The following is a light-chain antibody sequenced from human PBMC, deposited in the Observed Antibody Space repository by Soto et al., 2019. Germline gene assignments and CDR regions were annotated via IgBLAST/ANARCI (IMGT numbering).Light chain of an antibody. CDR2: KAS. J-gene: IGKJ1*01. Sequence: DIPMTQSPSTLSASVGDRVTITCRASQSIGSWLAWYQQKPGKAPKLLIYKASSLESGVPSRFSGSGSGTEFTLTISSLQPDDFARYYCQQYGSYSPWTFGQGTKVEIK. CDR3: QQYGSYSPWT. V-gene: IGKV1-5*03. CDR1: QSIGSW.